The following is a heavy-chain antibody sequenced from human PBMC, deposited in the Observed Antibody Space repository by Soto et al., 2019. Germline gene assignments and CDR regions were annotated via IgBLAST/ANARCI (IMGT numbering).Heavy chain of an antibody. CDR1: GFSVRSSQ. V-gene: IGHV3-7*01. J-gene: IGHJ4*02. D-gene: IGHD3-16*01. Sequence: GGSLRLSCATSGFSVRSSQMSWVRQAPGKGLEWVAYINHDGSSISYVDSVKGRFTISRDNAKNSLYLQMNSLRVDDTAVYYCARDQTWALDYWGQG. CDR3: ARDQTWALDY. CDR2: INHDGSSI.